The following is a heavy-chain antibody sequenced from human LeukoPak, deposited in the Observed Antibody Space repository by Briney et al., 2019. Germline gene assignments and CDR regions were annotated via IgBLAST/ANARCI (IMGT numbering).Heavy chain of an antibody. Sequence: GKSLRLSCAASGFTFSGYAMHWVRQAPGKGLEWVAVISYDGSNKFYADSVKGRFTISRDNSKNTLYLQMNSLRAEDTAVYYCAKVHLTYYYDSSGYGFQDYWGQGTLVTVSS. V-gene: IGHV3-30*18. CDR1: GFTFSGYA. J-gene: IGHJ4*02. CDR2: ISYDGSNK. D-gene: IGHD3-22*01. CDR3: AKVHLTYYYDSSGYGFQDY.